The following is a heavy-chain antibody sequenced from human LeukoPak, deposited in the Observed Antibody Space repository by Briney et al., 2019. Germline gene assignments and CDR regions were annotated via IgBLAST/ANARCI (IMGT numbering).Heavy chain of an antibody. Sequence: GASVKVSCKTSGYTFINYGINWVRQAPGQGLEWMEWISTHNGKTHYAQNFQDRITMTTDTSTSTAYLELRSLRSDDTTVYFCARQYCITTDCSLIQTYFDYWGQGTLVTVSS. CDR2: ISTHNGKT. D-gene: IGHD3-10*01. J-gene: IGHJ4*02. CDR3: ARQYCITTDCSLIQTYFDY. CDR1: GYTFINYG. V-gene: IGHV1-18*01.